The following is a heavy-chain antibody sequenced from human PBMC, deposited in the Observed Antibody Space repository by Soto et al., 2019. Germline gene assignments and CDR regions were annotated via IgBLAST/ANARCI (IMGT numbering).Heavy chain of an antibody. V-gene: IGHV3-7*05. CDR1: GFTFHDYW. J-gene: IGHJ4*02. CDR2: IKTDGSEE. CDR3: ARDSGIRTADY. D-gene: IGHD2-21*02. Sequence: SGGSLRLSCAASGFTFHDYWMAWVRQTPGKGLEWVANIKTDGSEEYYLDSVKGRFTVSRDNAKNSLYLQMNSLRAEDTALYYCARDSGIRTADYRGQGTLVTVSS.